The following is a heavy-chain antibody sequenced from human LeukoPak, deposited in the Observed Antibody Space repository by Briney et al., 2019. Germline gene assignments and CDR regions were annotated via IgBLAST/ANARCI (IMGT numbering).Heavy chain of an antibody. D-gene: IGHD3-22*01. Sequence: PGGSLRLSCAASGFTFSSYRMNWVRQAPGKGLEWVSYISSSGSTIYYADSVKGRFTISRDNAKNSLYLQMNSLRAEDTAVYYCAGENYYDSSGLSWGQGTLVTVSS. V-gene: IGHV3-48*04. CDR1: GFTFSSYR. CDR3: AGENYYDSSGLS. CDR2: ISSSGSTI. J-gene: IGHJ4*02.